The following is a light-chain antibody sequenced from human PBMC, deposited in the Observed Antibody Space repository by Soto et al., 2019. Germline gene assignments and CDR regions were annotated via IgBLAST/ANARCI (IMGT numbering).Light chain of an antibody. J-gene: IGKJ5*01. CDR3: QQSYSTPQIT. V-gene: IGKV1-39*01. CDR1: QSISSW. CDR2: AAS. Sequence: DIQMTQSPSSLSASVGDRVTVTCRASQSISSWLAWYQQKPGKAPGLLIYAASTLQSGVPSRFSASGSGTDFTLTISSLQPEDFATYYCQQSYSTPQITFGQGTRLEIK.